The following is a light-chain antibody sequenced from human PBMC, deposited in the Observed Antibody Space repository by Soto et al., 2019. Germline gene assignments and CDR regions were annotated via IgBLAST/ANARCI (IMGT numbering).Light chain of an antibody. CDR1: QSVNSY. CDR2: DAS. J-gene: IGKJ2*01. Sequence: EIVLTQSPATLSLSPGERATLSCRASQSVNSYLAWYQQKPGQAPRLLIYDASNRATGIPARFSGSGSGTDFTITISSLEPEDFAVYYCQQRSNWPLYTFGQGTKLEIK. CDR3: QQRSNWPLYT. V-gene: IGKV3-11*01.